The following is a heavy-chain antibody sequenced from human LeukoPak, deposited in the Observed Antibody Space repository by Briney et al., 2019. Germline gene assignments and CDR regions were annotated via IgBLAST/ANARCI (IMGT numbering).Heavy chain of an antibody. J-gene: IGHJ4*02. V-gene: IGHV3-23*01. Sequence: GGSLRLSCAASGFTFSSYAMSWVRQAPGKGLEWVSAISGSGDNIWYADSVRGRFTISRDSSKNTLYLQMNSLRAEDTAVYYCAKVQEPTRVTTNFDSWGQGTLVTVSS. CDR2: ISGSGDNI. CDR1: GFTFSSYA. CDR3: AKVQEPTRVTTNFDS. D-gene: IGHD4-17*01.